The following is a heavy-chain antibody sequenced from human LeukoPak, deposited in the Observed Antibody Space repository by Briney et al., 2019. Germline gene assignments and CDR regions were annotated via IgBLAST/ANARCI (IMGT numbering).Heavy chain of an antibody. J-gene: IGHJ4*02. D-gene: IGHD1-26*01. CDR3: ATAYSGSYLNFDY. CDR2: INPNSGGT. V-gene: IGHV1-2*02. Sequence: GASVKVSCKASGYTFTGYYMHWVRQAPGQGLEWMGWINPNSGGTNYAPKFQGRVTMTRDTSISTAYMELSRLRSDDTAVYYCATAYSGSYLNFDYWGQGTLVTVSS. CDR1: GYTFTGYY.